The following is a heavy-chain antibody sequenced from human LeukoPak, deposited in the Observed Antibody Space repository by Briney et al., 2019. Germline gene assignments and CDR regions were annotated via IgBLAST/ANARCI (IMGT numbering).Heavy chain of an antibody. CDR1: GYSFTDYW. CDR3: AIGGDSSTSCYRCFNY. D-gene: IGHD2-2*01. V-gene: IGHV5-51*01. Sequence: GESLKVSCKGSGYSFTDYWIGWVRQMPGKGLEWMGIIFPHDSDTKYSPSFQGQVTISVDKSIATAYLQWSSLQASDTAMYYCAIGGDSSTSCYRCFNYWGQGTLVTVSS. CDR2: IFPHDSDT. J-gene: IGHJ4*02.